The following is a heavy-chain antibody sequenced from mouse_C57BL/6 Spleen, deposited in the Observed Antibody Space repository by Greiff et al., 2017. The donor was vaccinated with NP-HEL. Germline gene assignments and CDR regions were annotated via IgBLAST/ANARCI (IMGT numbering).Heavy chain of an antibody. CDR1: GYTFTDYY. CDR3: AREVTTPFAY. Sequence: VQLQQSGPELVKPGASVKISCKASGYTFTDYYMNWVKQSHGKSLEWIGDINPNNGGTSYNQKFKGKATLTVDKSSSTAYMELLSLTSEDSAVYYCAREVTTPFAYWGQGTLVTVSA. V-gene: IGHV1-26*01. D-gene: IGHD2-2*01. J-gene: IGHJ3*01. CDR2: INPNNGGT.